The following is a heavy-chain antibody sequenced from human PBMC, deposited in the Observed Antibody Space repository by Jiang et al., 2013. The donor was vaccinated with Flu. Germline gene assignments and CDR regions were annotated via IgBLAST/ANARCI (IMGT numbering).Heavy chain of an antibody. Sequence: GLEWLGRTYYRSKWYNDYAVSVKSRITINPDTSKNQFSLQLNSVTPEDTAVYYCARDPIRFLEWLPNSPPYGMDVWGQGTTVTVSS. CDR3: ARDPIRFLEWLPNSPPYGMDV. CDR2: TYYRSKWYN. J-gene: IGHJ6*02. V-gene: IGHV6-1*01. D-gene: IGHD3-3*01.